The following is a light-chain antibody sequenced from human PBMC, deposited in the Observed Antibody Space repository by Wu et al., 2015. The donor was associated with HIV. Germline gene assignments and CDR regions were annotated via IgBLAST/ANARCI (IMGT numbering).Light chain of an antibody. V-gene: IGKV1-27*01. J-gene: IGKJ1*01. CDR2: AAS. CDR1: QAISSY. Sequence: DIQLTQSPSFLSASIGDRITITCRASQAISSYLVWYQQKPGKAPKLLIYAASTLQSGVPSRFSGSGSGTDFTLTISSLQPEDVATYYCQKYNTAPWTFGQGTKVEMK. CDR3: QKYNTAPWT.